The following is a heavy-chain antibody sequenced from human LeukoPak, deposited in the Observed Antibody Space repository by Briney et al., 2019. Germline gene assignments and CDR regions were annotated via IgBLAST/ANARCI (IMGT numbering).Heavy chain of an antibody. V-gene: IGHV1-18*01. D-gene: IGHD6-19*01. CDR2: ISAYNGNT. J-gene: IGHJ4*02. CDR1: GYTFTSYG. CDR3: ARDLCCPEKGQWLALFDY. Sequence: GASVKVSCKASGYTFTSYGISWVRQAPGQGLEWRGWISAYNGNTNYAQKVQGRVTMTTDTSTSTAYMELRSLRSDDTAVYYCARDLCCPEKGQWLALFDYWGQGTLVTVSS.